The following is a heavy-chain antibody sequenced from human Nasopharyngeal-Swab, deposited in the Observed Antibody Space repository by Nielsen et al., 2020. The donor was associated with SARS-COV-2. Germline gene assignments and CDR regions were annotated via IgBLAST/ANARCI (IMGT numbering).Heavy chain of an antibody. D-gene: IGHD5/OR15-5a*01. J-gene: IGHJ4*02. CDR1: GFTFSSYW. CDR3: ARGFASSLR. CDR2: INSDGRST. Sequence: GESLKISCAASGFTFSSYWMHWVRQAPGKGLVWFSRINSDGRSTNYADSVKGRFTISRDNAKNTLYLQMNSLRAEDTAVYYCARGFASSLRWGQGTLVTVSS. V-gene: IGHV3-74*01.